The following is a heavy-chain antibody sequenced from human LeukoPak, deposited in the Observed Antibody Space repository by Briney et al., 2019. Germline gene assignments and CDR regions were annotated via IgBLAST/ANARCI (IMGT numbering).Heavy chain of an antibody. V-gene: IGHV3-7*04. CDR1: GGSISSYY. CDR2: IKQDGSEK. CDR3: ARGYPLTDY. Sequence: PSETLSLTCTVSGGSISSYYWSWIRQPPGKGLEWVANIKQDGSEKYYVDSVKGRFTISRDNAKNSLYLQMNSLRAEDTAVYYCARGYPLTDYWGQGTPVTVSS. D-gene: IGHD1-14*01. J-gene: IGHJ4*02.